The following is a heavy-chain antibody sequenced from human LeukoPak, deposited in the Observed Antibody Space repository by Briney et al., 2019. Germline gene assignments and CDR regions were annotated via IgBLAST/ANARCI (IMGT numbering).Heavy chain of an antibody. CDR2: INSDGSST. J-gene: IGHJ3*02. CDR1: GLMFSSYW. CDR3: ARGPGAFDI. Sequence: GGSLRLSCVASGLMFSSYWMNWVRQAPGKWLVWVSRINSDGSSTSYADSVKGRFTISRDNAKNTLFLQMNSLRAEDTAVYYCARGPGAFDIWGQGTMVTVSS. D-gene: IGHD2-2*01. V-gene: IGHV3-74*01.